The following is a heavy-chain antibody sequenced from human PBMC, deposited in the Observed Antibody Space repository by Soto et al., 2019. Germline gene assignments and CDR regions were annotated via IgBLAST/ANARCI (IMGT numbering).Heavy chain of an antibody. J-gene: IGHJ4*02. V-gene: IGHV4-59*08. CDR1: GGSISSYY. CDR2: IYYSGST. CDR3: ARHYDYYGSGSYYNVEYYFDY. D-gene: IGHD3-10*01. Sequence: SETLSLTCTVSGGSISSYYWSWIRQPPGKGLEWIGYIYYSGSTNYNPSLKSRVTISVDTSKNQFSLKLSSVTAADTAVYYCARHYDYYGSGSYYNVEYYFDYWGQGTLVTVSS.